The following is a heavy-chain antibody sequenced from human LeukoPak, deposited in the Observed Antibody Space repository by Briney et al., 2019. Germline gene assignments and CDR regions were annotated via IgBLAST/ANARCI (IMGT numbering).Heavy chain of an antibody. Sequence: PGGSLSLSCAASGFTVSSNYMSWVRQAPGKGLEWVSLIYGGGSTYYADSVKGRFTISRDNSKNTLYLQMNSLRAEDTAVYYCASSGNYRIYYFDYWGQGTLVTVSS. J-gene: IGHJ4*02. D-gene: IGHD1-26*01. CDR3: ASSGNYRIYYFDY. CDR2: IYGGGST. V-gene: IGHV3-66*01. CDR1: GFTVSSNY.